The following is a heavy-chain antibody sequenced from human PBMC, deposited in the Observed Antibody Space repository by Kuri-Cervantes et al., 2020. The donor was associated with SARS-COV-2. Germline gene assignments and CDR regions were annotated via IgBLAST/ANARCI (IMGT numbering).Heavy chain of an antibody. Sequence: GGSLRLSCAASGFTFSSYSMNWVRQAPGKGLEWVSSISSSSSYIYYADSVEGRFTIPRDNAKNSLYLQMNGLRAEDTAVHYCARVEYYDSSGLLYYFDYWGQGTLVTVSS. CDR3: ARVEYYDSSGLLYYFDY. V-gene: IGHV3-21*01. CDR1: GFTFSSYS. CDR2: ISSSSSYI. J-gene: IGHJ4*02. D-gene: IGHD3-22*01.